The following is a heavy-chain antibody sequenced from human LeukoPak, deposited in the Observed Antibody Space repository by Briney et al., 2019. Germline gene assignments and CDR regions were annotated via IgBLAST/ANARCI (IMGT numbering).Heavy chain of an antibody. D-gene: IGHD4-17*01. CDR3: AKDINYGDYACGAFDI. CDR1: GFTFDDYA. V-gene: IGHV3-9*01. J-gene: IGHJ3*02. Sequence: GGSLRLSCAASGFTFDDYAMHWVRQAPGKGLEWVSGISWNSGSIGYADSVKGRFTISRDNAKNSLYLQMNRLRAEDTALYYCAKDINYGDYACGAFDIWGQGTMVTVSS. CDR2: ISWNSGSI.